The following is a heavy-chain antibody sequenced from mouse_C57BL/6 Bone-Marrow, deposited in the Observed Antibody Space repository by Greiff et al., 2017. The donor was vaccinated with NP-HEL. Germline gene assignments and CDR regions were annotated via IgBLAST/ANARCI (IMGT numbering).Heavy chain of an antibody. CDR3: TGGYYFDY. V-gene: IGHV14-4*01. CDR2: IDPENGDT. J-gene: IGHJ2*01. Sequence: VQLQQSGAELVRPGASVKLSCTASGFNIKDDYMHWVKQRPEQGLEWIGCIDPENGDTEYASKFQGKATITADTSSNTHYLQLSSLTSEDTAVYYCTGGYYFDYWGRGTTLTVSS. CDR1: GFNIKDDY.